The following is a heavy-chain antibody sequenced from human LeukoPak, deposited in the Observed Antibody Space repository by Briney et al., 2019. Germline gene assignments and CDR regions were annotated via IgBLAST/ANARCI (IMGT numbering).Heavy chain of an antibody. CDR1: GFTVSTFA. D-gene: IGHD3-16*01. Sequence: PGGSLRLSCAASGFTVSTFAWHWVRQPPGKGLEWVAFMGTDETDIHYADSVRGRFIISRDNSRNTLSLDMSSLRVEDTAVYYCAKEPPGGLSIDLCGRGTLVSVSS. CDR3: AKEPPGGLSIDL. CDR2: MGTDETDI. V-gene: IGHV3-30*02. J-gene: IGHJ2*01.